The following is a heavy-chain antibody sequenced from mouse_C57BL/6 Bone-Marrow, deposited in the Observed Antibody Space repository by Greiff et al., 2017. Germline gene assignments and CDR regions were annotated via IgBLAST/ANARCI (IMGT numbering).Heavy chain of an antibody. CDR3: ARGGYGSSYDWYFDV. J-gene: IGHJ1*03. CDR1: GFNIKNTY. D-gene: IGHD1-1*01. V-gene: IGHV14-3*01. CDR2: IDPANGNT. Sequence: EVQLQHSVAELVRPGASVKLSCTASGFNIKNTYMHWVKQRPEQGLEWIGRIDPANGNTKYAPKFQGKATITADTSSNTAYLQLSSLTSEDTAIYYCARGGYGSSYDWYFDVWGTGTTVTVSS.